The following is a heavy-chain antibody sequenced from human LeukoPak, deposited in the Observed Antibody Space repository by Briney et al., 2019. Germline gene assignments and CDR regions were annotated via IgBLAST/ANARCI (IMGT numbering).Heavy chain of an antibody. CDR1: HGSISDNSYY. V-gene: IGHV4-39*07. CDR3: TRRRIPATITGSKLSSRFDT. D-gene: IGHD5-12*01. CDR2: IDYTGST. J-gene: IGHJ1*01. Sequence: SETLSLACTVSHGSISDNSYYWTWIRQPPGKGLEWIGEIDYTGSTNYNPSLKSRIKMSVDTSKNQFSVNLNSVTAADTAFYYCTRRRIPATITGSKLSSRFDTWGQGTLVTVSS.